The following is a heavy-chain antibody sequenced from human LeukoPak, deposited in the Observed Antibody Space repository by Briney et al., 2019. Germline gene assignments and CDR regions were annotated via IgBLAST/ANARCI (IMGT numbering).Heavy chain of an antibody. CDR3: ASYYYDSSGYPAPLDH. D-gene: IGHD3-22*01. V-gene: IGHV1-69*13. CDR2: IIPIFGTA. Sequence: SVTVSCKASGGTFSSYAISWVRQAPGQGLEWMGGIIPIFGTANYAQKFQGRVTITADESTSTACMELSSLRSEDAAVYYCASYYYDSSGYPAPLDHWGQGTLVTVSS. J-gene: IGHJ4*02. CDR1: GGTFSSYA.